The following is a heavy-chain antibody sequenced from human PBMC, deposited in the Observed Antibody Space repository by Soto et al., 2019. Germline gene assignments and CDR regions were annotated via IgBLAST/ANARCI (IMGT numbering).Heavy chain of an antibody. CDR1: GYTFTSYD. CDR3: AREEGSRIDY. CDR2: MNPNSGNT. V-gene: IGHV1-8*01. D-gene: IGHD6-13*01. J-gene: IGHJ4*01. Sequence: QVQLVQSGAEVKKPGASVKVSCKASGYTFTSYDINWVRQATGQGLEWMGWMNPNSGNTGYAQKFQGRITITRSTSICTAYMQRSSLRSEVTAMYYCAREEGSRIDYWRHGTLVNVS.